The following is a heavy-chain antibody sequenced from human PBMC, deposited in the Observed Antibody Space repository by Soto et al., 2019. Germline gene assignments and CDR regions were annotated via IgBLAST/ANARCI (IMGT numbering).Heavy chain of an antibody. Sequence: ASETLSLTCAVYGGSFSGYYWSWIRQPPGKGLECIGEINHSGSTNYNPSLKSRVTISVDTSKNQFSLKLSSVTAADTAVYYCARGPRVGNSGVFDYWGQGTLVTVSS. J-gene: IGHJ4*02. V-gene: IGHV4-34*01. CDR2: INHSGST. CDR3: ARGPRVGNSGVFDY. D-gene: IGHD3-10*01. CDR1: GGSFSGYY.